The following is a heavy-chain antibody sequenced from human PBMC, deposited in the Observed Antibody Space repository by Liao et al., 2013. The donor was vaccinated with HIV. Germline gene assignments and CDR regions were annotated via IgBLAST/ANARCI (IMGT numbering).Heavy chain of an antibody. V-gene: IGHV4-59*01. CDR2: VFYSGST. CDR3: AGADSSVWSRLSWGPKAHSVCHFDH. CDR1: GGSFGSYY. Sequence: QVQLQESGPGLVKPSETLSLTCTVSGGSFGSYYWSWIRQPPGKRLEWIGYVFYSGSTKHNPSLRGRVTISIDTSKKQFSLKMSSVTAADTAVYYCAGADSSVWSRLSWGPKAHSVCHFDHWGQGTLVSVSS. D-gene: IGHD6-19*01. J-gene: IGHJ4*02.